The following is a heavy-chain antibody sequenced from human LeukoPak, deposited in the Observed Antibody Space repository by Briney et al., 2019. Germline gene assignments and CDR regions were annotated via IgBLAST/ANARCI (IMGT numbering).Heavy chain of an antibody. D-gene: IGHD3-10*01. V-gene: IGHV7-4-1*02. J-gene: IGHJ4*02. CDR3: ARRNYYYGSGSLDY. CDR1: GYSFTNYA. Sequence: GASVKVSCKASGYSFTNYAMNWVRQAPGQGLEWMGWINTNTGNPTYAQGFTGRFVFSLDTSVSTAYLQISSLKAEDSGVYYCARRNYYYGSGSLDYWGQGTLVTVSS. CDR2: INTNTGNP.